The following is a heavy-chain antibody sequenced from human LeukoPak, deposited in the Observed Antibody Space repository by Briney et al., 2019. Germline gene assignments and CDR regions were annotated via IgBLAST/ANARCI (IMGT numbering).Heavy chain of an antibody. J-gene: IGHJ6*03. Sequence: KPSETLSLTCTVSGGSISSYYWNWIRQPPGKGLEWIGSIYHSGSTYYNPSLKSRVTISVDTSKNQFSLKLSSVTAADTAVYYCARTTGYSSSWYYYYYYYMDVWGKGTTVTVSS. CDR1: GGSISSYY. V-gene: IGHV4-59*08. D-gene: IGHD6-13*01. CDR2: IYHSGST. CDR3: ARTTGYSSSWYYYYYYYMDV.